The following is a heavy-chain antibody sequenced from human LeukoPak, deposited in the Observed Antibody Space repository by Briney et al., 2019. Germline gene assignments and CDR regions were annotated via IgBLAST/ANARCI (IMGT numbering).Heavy chain of an antibody. V-gene: IGHV4-34*01. CDR3: ARFGSGWWYNDY. D-gene: IGHD6-19*01. CDR2: INHSGST. CDR1: GGSFSGYY. Sequence: SETLSLTCAVYGGSFSGYYWSWIRQPPGKGLEWIGEINHSGSTNYNPSLKSRVTISIDTSKNQFSLKLSSVTAADTAVYYCARFGSGWWYNDYWGQGTLVTVSS. J-gene: IGHJ4*02.